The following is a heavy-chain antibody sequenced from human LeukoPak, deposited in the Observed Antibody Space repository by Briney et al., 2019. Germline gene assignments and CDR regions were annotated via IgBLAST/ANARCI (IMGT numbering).Heavy chain of an antibody. CDR3: ATTSGTTYAARYGMDV. Sequence: SETLSLPFTVSGGSISSYYWSWIRRPPGKGLEWIGYIYYSGSTNYNPSLKSRVTISLDTSKNQFSLKLSSVTAADTAVYYCATTSGTTYAARYGMDVWGQGTTVTVSS. D-gene: IGHD1-1*01. CDR2: IYYSGST. J-gene: IGHJ6*02. CDR1: GGSISSYY. V-gene: IGHV4-59*08.